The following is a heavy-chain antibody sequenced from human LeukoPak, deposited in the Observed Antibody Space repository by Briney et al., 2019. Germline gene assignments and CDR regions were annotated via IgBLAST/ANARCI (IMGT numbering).Heavy chain of an antibody. CDR3: AKDREVPAAIPSLGMDV. V-gene: IGHV3-30-3*01. J-gene: IGHJ6*02. Sequence: PGGSLRLSCAASGFTFSSYAMHWVRQAPGKGLEWVAVISYDGSNKYYADSVKGRFTISRDNSKNTLYLQMNSLRAEDTAVYYCAKDREVPAAIPSLGMDVWGQGTTVTVSS. CDR1: GFTFSSYA. CDR2: ISYDGSNK. D-gene: IGHD2-2*01.